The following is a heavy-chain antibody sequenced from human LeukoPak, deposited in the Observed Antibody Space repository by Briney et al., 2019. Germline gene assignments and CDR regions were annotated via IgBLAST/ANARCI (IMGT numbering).Heavy chain of an antibody. V-gene: IGHV3-48*03. J-gene: IGHJ4*02. Sequence: GGSLRLSCAASGFTFSSYEMNWVRQASGKGLEWVSYISSSGSTIYYADSVKGRFTISRDNAKNSLYLQMNSLRAEDTAVYYCTRAGYDYVWGSPPLDYWGQGTLVTVSS. CDR1: GFTFSSYE. CDR3: TRAGYDYVWGSPPLDY. D-gene: IGHD3-16*01. CDR2: ISSSGSTI.